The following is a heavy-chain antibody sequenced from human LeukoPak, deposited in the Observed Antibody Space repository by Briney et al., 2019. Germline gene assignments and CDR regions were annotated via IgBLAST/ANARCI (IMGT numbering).Heavy chain of an antibody. J-gene: IGHJ4*02. D-gene: IGHD7-27*01. CDR3: ARIPGDRPDD. V-gene: IGHV4-34*11. Sequence: SETLSLTCAVSGASMTGYYWTWIRQPPGKGLEWVGYMYFGERTNYNPSLKSRATISIDTSKKQFSLNLKSVTAADTAVYYCARIPGDRPDDWGQGTLVTVS. CDR2: MYFGERT. CDR1: GASMTGYY.